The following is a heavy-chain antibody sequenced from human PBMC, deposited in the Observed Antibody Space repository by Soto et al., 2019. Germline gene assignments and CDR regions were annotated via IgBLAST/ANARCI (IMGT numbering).Heavy chain of an antibody. CDR3: TMNYGPRRDYYYGMDV. D-gene: IGHD3-10*01. Sequence: EVQLVESGGGLVKPGGSLRLSCAASGFTFSNAWMNWVRQAPGKGLEWVGRIKSKADGGTTDYAAPVKGRFTISRDVSKDTLYLQMNSLKTEDTAVYYCTMNYGPRRDYYYGMDVWGQGTTVTVSS. CDR1: GFTFSNAW. V-gene: IGHV3-15*07. CDR2: IKSKADGGTT. J-gene: IGHJ6*02.